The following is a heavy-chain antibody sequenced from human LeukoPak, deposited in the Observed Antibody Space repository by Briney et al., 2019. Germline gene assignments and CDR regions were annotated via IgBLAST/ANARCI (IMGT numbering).Heavy chain of an antibody. D-gene: IGHD6-13*01. J-gene: IGHJ4*02. CDR2: ISSSSGSP. Sequence: GGSLRLSCAASGFTFSSYAMSWVRQAPGKGLEWVSGISSSSGSPYYADSVKGRFTISRDNSKNTLFLQMNSLRAEDTAVYYCAKVPYSSSWYFFDYWGQGTLVTVSS. CDR1: GFTFSSYA. V-gene: IGHV3-23*01. CDR3: AKVPYSSSWYFFDY.